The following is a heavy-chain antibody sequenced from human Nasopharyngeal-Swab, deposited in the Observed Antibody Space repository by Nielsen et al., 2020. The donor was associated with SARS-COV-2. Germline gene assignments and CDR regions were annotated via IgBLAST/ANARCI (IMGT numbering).Heavy chain of an antibody. CDR2: IKSKTDGGTT. CDR3: TTDQGRGWYWYFDL. D-gene: IGHD5-12*01. Sequence: VREALGKGLEWVGRIKSKTDGGTTDYTEPVKGRFTISRDDSKNTLYLQMNSLNTEDTAVYYCTTDQGRGWYWYFDLWGRGTLVTVSS. V-gene: IGHV3-15*01. J-gene: IGHJ2*01.